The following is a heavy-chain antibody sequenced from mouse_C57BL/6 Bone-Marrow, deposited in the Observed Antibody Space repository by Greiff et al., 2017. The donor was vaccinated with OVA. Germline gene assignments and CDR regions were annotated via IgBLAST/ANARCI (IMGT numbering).Heavy chain of an antibody. CDR3: AINPSYYYGSSCYAMDY. CDR2: IHPSDSDT. V-gene: IGHV1-74*01. D-gene: IGHD1-1*01. Sequence: QVQLQQPGAELVKPGASVTVSCKASGYTFTSYWMHWVKQRPGQGLEWIGRIHPSDSDTNYNQKFKGKATLTVDKSSSTAYMQLSSLTSEDSAVYYCAINPSYYYGSSCYAMDYWGQGTSVTVSS. J-gene: IGHJ4*01. CDR1: GYTFTSYW.